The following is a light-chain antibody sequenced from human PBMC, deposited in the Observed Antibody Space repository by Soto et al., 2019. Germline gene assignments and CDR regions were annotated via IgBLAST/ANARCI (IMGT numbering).Light chain of an antibody. CDR2: GAS. CDR3: QLYDNSLYT. CDR1: QSVSSSY. J-gene: IGKJ2*01. Sequence: EIVLTQFPGMLSLSPGERAALSCRASQSVSSSYLAWYQQKPGQPPRLLIYGASSRATGIPDRFSGGGSGTDFTLTISRLEPEDFAVYYCQLYDNSLYTFGQGTKLHIK. V-gene: IGKV3-20*01.